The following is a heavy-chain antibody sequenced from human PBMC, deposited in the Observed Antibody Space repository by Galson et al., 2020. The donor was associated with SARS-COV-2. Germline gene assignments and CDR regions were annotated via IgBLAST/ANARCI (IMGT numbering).Heavy chain of an antibody. V-gene: IGHV4-31*01. J-gene: IGHJ4*02. CDR3: ARQYWGDY. Sequence: SETLSLTCTVSGGSISSGGYYWSWIRQYPGKGLEWIGYIHYSGSTYYNPSLKSLVSISVDTSKNHFSLKLSSVTAPDTAVYYCARQYWGDYWGQGTLVTVSS. CDR1: GGSISSGGYY. CDR2: IHYSGST. D-gene: IGHD2-15*01.